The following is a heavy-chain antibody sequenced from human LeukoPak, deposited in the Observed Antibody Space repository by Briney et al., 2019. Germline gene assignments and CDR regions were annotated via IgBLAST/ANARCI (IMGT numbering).Heavy chain of an antibody. J-gene: IGHJ4*02. CDR2: IIPIFGTA. V-gene: IGHV1-69*01. CDR1: GGTFSSYA. CDR3: ARAHPVDTAMVRGRRYYFDY. Sequence: SVKVSCKASGGTFSSYAISWVRQAPGQGLEWMGGIIPIFGTASYAQKFQGRVTITADESTSTAYMELSSLRSEDTAVYYCARAHPVDTAMVRGRRYYFDYWGQGTLVTVSS. D-gene: IGHD5-18*01.